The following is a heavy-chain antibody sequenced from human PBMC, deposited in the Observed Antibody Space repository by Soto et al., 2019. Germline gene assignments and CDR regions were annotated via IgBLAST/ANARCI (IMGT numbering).Heavy chain of an antibody. D-gene: IGHD3-16*01. Sequence: SETLSLTCDISGDSVSSSSAAWNWIRQSPSRGLEWLGRTYYRSKWIHEYTVSMESRITINPDTSKNQFSLHIYSVTPEDTAVYYCAGVVWFRGMDVWGQGTPVTVSS. CDR2: TYYRSKWIH. CDR3: AGVVWFRGMDV. V-gene: IGHV6-1*01. CDR1: GDSVSSSSAA. J-gene: IGHJ6*02.